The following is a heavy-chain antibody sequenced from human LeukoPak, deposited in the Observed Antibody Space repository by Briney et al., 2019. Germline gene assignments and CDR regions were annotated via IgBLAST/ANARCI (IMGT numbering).Heavy chain of an antibody. CDR3: ARIRTFGELLLETDAFDT. D-gene: IGHD3-10*01. V-gene: IGHV4-39*01. J-gene: IGHJ3*02. CDR1: GGSISSSSYY. Sequence: SETLSLTCTVSGGSISSSSYYWGWIRQPPGKGLEWIGSIYYSGSTYYNPSLKSRVTISVDTSKNQFSLKLSSVTAADTAVYYCARIRTFGELLLETDAFDTWGQGTMVTVSS. CDR2: IYYSGST.